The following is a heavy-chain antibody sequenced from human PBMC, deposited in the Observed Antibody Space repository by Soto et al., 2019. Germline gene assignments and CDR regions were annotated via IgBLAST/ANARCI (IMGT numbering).Heavy chain of an antibody. Sequence: SETLSLTCAVSGYSISSDYFWGWIRQPPGKGLEWIASIYHSGSTFYNPSLKSRVTISVDMSKNQFSLKLTSVIAADTAMYYCARGPGPTAFDPWGQGTLVTVSS. CDR1: GYSISSDYF. V-gene: IGHV4-38-2*01. D-gene: IGHD5-18*01. CDR2: IYHSGST. J-gene: IGHJ5*02. CDR3: ARGPGPTAFDP.